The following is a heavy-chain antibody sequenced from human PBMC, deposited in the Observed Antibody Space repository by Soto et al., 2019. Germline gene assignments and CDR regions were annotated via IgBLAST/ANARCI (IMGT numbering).Heavy chain of an antibody. Sequence: QVQLVESGGGVVQPGRSLRLSCAASGFTFSNYAMYWVRQAPGKGLEGVAVLSFDGNNKSNAASVKGRFPISRDNSKNTLYLQMNSLRAEDTAVYYCARAGCDGGTCYTLVGLRYGMDVWGQGTTVTVSS. V-gene: IGHV3-30-3*01. D-gene: IGHD2-15*01. CDR1: GFTFSNYA. CDR2: LSFDGNNK. CDR3: ARAGCDGGTCYTLVGLRYGMDV. J-gene: IGHJ6*02.